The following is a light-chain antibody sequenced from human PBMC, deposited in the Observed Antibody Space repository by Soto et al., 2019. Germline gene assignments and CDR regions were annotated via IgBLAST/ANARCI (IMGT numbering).Light chain of an antibody. CDR3: CSYAGTYIFAV. CDR2: DVR. V-gene: IGLV2-11*01. CDR1: NSDVGGYDY. Sequence: QSAPTQPRSVSGSLGQSVTISCTGTNSDVGGYDYVSWFQHSPGKAPKLIIHDVRERPSGVPDRFSGPRSGNTASLTISGLQPEDEADYYCCSYAGTYIFAVFGGGTKLTVL. J-gene: IGLJ2*01.